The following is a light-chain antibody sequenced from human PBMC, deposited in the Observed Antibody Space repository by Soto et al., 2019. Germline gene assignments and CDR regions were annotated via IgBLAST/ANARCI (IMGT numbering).Light chain of an antibody. Sequence: MAQFPETMAVSVGVTATIKCRSRQSLMHSSDNRNYLAWFQQKPGKAPKLLIYEASNLESGVPSRFSGSGSGTDFTLTSSSLHPDDFATYYCQQYNSYSPTFGQGTKVDIK. CDR3: QQYNSYSPT. V-gene: IGKV1-5*03. CDR1: QSLMHSSDNRNY. CDR2: EAS. J-gene: IGKJ1*01.